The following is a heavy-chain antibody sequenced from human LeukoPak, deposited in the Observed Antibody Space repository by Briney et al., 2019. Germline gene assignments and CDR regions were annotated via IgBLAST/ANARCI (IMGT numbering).Heavy chain of an antibody. V-gene: IGHV3-7*01. J-gene: IGHJ4*02. D-gene: IGHD3-22*01. CDR1: GFTFSSFW. CDR3: ARWEGNGYYFDY. Sequence: PGGSLRLSCAASGFTFSSFWMSWVRQAPGKGLEWVANIKQDISEEYYVDSVKGRFTISRDNAKNSLFLQMNSLRAEDTAVYYCARWEGNGYYFDYRGQGTLVTVSS. CDR2: IKQDISEE.